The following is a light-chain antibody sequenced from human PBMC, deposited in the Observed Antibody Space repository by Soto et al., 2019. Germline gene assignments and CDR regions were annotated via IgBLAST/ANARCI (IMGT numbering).Light chain of an antibody. V-gene: IGKV3-20*01. J-gene: IGKJ4*01. CDR2: GAS. CDR3: QQYGSSPLT. CDR1: QSVSSSY. Sequence: VLTQSPGTLSLSPGEGATLSCRASQSVSSSYLAWYQQKAGQAPRLLIFGASSRASGIPDRFSGSGSGTDFTLTISRLEPEDFAMDYCQQYGSSPLTFGGGTKVEIK.